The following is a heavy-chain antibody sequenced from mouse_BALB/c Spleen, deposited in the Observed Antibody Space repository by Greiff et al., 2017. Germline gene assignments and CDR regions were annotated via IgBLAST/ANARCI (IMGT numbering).Heavy chain of an antibody. J-gene: IGHJ3*01. D-gene: IGHD2-4*01. Sequence: QVQLKESGPGILQPSQTLSLTCSFSGFSLSTSGMGVSWIRQPSGKGLEWLAHIYWDDDKRYNPSLKSRLTISKDTSRNQVFLKITSVDTADTATYYCARRAPYDYGGAWFAYWGQGTLVTVSA. V-gene: IGHV8-12*01. CDR2: IYWDDDK. CDR3: ARRAPYDYGGAWFAY. CDR1: GFSLSTSGMG.